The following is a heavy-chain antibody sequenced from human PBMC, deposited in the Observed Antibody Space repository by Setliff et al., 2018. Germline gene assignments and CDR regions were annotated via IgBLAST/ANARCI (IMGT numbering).Heavy chain of an antibody. Sequence: GGSLRLSCAASGFTSSNYYMSWIRQAPGKGLEWLSYITTSGSFTEYAGPVRGRFVISRDNSKNSLYLQLNGLRADDTAIYYCSRDVYDFRTGQADPWGQGTLVTVSS. V-gene: IGHV3-11*05. CDR3: SRDVYDFRTGQADP. D-gene: IGHD3-3*01. CDR2: ITTSGSFT. CDR1: GFTSSNYY. J-gene: IGHJ5*02.